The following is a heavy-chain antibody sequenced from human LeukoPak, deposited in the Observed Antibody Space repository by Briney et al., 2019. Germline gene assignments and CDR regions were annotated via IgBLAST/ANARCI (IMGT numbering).Heavy chain of an antibody. CDR2: IYYSGST. V-gene: IGHV4-59*01. D-gene: IGHD3-10*01. CDR3: ARDEDYYGSGTY. Sequence: PSETLSLTCTVSGGSMSSYYWSWIRQPPGKGLEWIGYIYYSGSTNYNPSLKSRVTISVDTSKNQFSLKLSSVTAADTAVYYCARDEDYYGSGTYWGQGTLVTVSS. J-gene: IGHJ4*02. CDR1: GGSMSSYY.